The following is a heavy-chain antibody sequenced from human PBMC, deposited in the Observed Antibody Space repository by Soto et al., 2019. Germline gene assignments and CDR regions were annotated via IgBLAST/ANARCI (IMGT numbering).Heavy chain of an antibody. V-gene: IGHV1-18*04. J-gene: IGHJ6*02. CDR1: GYTFTSYG. CDR3: ARRAQPSSGWYRYYYYYGMDV. D-gene: IGHD6-19*01. Sequence: ASVKVSCKASGYTFTSYGISWVRQAPGQGLEWMGWISAYNGNTNYAQKLQGRVTMTTDTSTSTAYMELRSLRSDDTAVYHCARRAQPSSGWYRYYYYYGMDVWGQGTTVTVSS. CDR2: ISAYNGNT.